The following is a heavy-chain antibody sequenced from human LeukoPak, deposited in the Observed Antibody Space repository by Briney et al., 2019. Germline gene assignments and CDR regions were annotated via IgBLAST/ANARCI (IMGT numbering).Heavy chain of an antibody. D-gene: IGHD2-21*02. Sequence: PGGSLRLSCAASGFIFSSYAMTWVRQAPGKGLEWVSGITADGGSTFYADSVKGRFTISRDNSKNTLYLQTDSLRSEDTAVYYCAKRHYPDAYCAGDCYYSYWGQGTLVTVSS. CDR3: AKRHYPDAYCAGDCYYSY. CDR2: ITADGGST. CDR1: GFIFSSYA. J-gene: IGHJ4*02. V-gene: IGHV3-23*01.